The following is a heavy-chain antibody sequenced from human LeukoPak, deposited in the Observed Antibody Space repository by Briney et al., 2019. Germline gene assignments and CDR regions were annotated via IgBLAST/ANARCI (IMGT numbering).Heavy chain of an antibody. J-gene: IGHJ4*02. CDR1: GYTFTGFY. Sequence: ASMKVSCKASGYTFTGFYMHWLRQGPGQGLEWMGWINPNTGATNYAQKFQGRVTMTRDTSITTAYMELSRLASDDTVVYYCASLGDYFGSGSYAPFDYWGQGTLVTVSS. CDR2: INPNTGAT. CDR3: ASLGDYFGSGSYAPFDY. D-gene: IGHD3-10*01. V-gene: IGHV1-2*02.